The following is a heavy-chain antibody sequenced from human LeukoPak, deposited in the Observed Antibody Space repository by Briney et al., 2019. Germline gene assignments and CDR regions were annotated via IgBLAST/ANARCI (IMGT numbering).Heavy chain of an antibody. Sequence: ASVKVSCKASGYTFTGYYMHWVRQAPGQGLEWMGWINPNSGGTNYAQKFQGRVTMTRDTSTSTAYMELSRLRSDDTAVYYCARGLASRPDWFDPWGQGTLVTVSS. CDR1: GYTFTGYY. V-gene: IGHV1-2*02. J-gene: IGHJ5*02. CDR2: INPNSGGT. CDR3: ARGLASRPDWFDP. D-gene: IGHD2-2*01.